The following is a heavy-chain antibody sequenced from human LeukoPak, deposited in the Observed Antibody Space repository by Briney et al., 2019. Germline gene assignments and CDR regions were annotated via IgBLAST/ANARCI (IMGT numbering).Heavy chain of an antibody. V-gene: IGHV3-7*03. Sequence: GGSLRLSCAASGFTFNSYWVNGVRQAPGKGLEWVASRKEDGTEKYYVESVKGRFTISRDNSKNTLYLQMNSLRAEDTAVYYCAKDKKQQLVPDYFDYWGQGTLVTVSS. CDR1: GFTFNSYW. J-gene: IGHJ4*02. D-gene: IGHD6-13*01. CDR2: RKEDGTEK. CDR3: AKDKKQQLVPDYFDY.